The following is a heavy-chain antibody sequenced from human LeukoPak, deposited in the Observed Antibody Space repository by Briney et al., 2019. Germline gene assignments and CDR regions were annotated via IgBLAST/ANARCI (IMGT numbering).Heavy chain of an antibody. CDR3: ARDQGYYDYVWGSYRYTKFDY. CDR1: GFTFSSYW. CDR2: IKQDGSEK. V-gene: IGHV3-7*01. Sequence: GGSLRLSCAASGFTFSSYWMSWVRQAPGKGLEGVANIKQDGSEKYYVDSVKGRFTISRENAKNTLYMQMNSLRAEDTAVYYCARDQGYYDYVWGSYRYTKFDYWGQGTLVTVSS. J-gene: IGHJ4*02. D-gene: IGHD3-16*02.